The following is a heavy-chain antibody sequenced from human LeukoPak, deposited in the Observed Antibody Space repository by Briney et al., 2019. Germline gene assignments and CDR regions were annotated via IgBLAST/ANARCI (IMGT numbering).Heavy chain of an antibody. CDR1: GFTFSSYA. CDR2: ISYDGSNK. D-gene: IGHD6-13*01. Sequence: GGSLRLSCAASGFTFSSYAMHWVRQAPGKGLEWVAVISYDGSNKYYADSVKGRFTISRDNSKNTLYLQMNSLRAEDTAVYYCVRGVGVSRFNYLDSWGQGTLVIVSS. V-gene: IGHV3-30*03. J-gene: IGHJ4*02. CDR3: VRGVGVSRFNYLDS.